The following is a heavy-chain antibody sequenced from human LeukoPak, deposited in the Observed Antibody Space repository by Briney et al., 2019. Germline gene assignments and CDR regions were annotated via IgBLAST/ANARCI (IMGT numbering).Heavy chain of an antibody. Sequence: GGSLRLSCAVSGITLSNYGMSWVRQAPGKGLEWVAGISDSGGITNYADSAKGRFTISRDNPKNTLYLQMNSLRAEDTAVYFCAKRGVVIRAVIIVGFHKEAYYFDYWGQGALVTVSS. CDR3: AKRGVVIRAVIIVGFHKEAYYFDY. V-gene: IGHV3-23*01. CDR2: ISDSGGIT. CDR1: GITLSNYG. D-gene: IGHD3-10*01. J-gene: IGHJ4*02.